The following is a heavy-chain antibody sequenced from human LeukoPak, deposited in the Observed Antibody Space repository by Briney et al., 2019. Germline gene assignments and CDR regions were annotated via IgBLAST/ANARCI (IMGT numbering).Heavy chain of an antibody. CDR2: IKQDGSEK. Sequence: GGSLRLSRVASGFNFSNYWMSWVRQAPVEGLEWVANIKQDGSEKYYVDSVEGRFTISRDNAKNSLFLQMNSLRAEDTAVYYCAREDYGEPFDYWGQGTLVTVSS. J-gene: IGHJ4*02. CDR1: GFNFSNYW. V-gene: IGHV3-7*01. CDR3: AREDYGEPFDY. D-gene: IGHD4-17*01.